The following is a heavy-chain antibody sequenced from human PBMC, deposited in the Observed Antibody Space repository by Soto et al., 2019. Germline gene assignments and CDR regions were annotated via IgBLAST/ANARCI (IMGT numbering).Heavy chain of an antibody. V-gene: IGHV3-7*05. CDR2: IKQDGSEK. D-gene: IGHD1-26*01. CDR3: ARADSDEMEPWDY. J-gene: IGHJ4*02. CDR1: GFTFSSYW. Sequence: PGGSLRLSCAASGFTFSSYWMSWVRQAPGKGLEWVANIKQDGSEKYYVDSVKGRFTISRDNAKNSLYLQMNSLRAEDTAVYYCARADSDEMEPWDYWGQGTLVTVSS.